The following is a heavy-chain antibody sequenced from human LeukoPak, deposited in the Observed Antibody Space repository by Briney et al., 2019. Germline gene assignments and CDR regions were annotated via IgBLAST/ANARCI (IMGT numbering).Heavy chain of an antibody. CDR2: NNHSGST. D-gene: IGHD2/OR15-2a*01. Sequence: SETLSLTCAVYGGSFSGYYWSWIRQPPGKGLEWTGENNHSGSTNYNPSLKSRVTLPVDTSNNQSSLKLSSVTAADTAVYYCARGSPIYHWFDPWGQGTLVTVSS. J-gene: IGHJ5*02. CDR1: GGSFSGYY. V-gene: IGHV4-34*01. CDR3: ARGSPIYHWFDP.